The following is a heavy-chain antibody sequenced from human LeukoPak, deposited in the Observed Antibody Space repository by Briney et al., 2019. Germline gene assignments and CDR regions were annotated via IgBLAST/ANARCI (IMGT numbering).Heavy chain of an antibody. J-gene: IGHJ5*02. Sequence: PSETLSLTCTVSGGSISSGDYYWSWVRQAPGKGLEWVSSISSSSSYIYYADSVKGRFTISRDNAKNSLYLQMNSLRDEDTAVYYCAAGNWFDPWGQGTLVTVSS. CDR2: ISSSSSYI. V-gene: IGHV3-21*01. CDR1: GGSISSGDYY. CDR3: AAGNWFDP.